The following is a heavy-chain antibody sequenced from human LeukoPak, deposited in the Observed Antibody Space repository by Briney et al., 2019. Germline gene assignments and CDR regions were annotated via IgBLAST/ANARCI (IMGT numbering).Heavy chain of an antibody. Sequence: PSETLSLTCTVSGGSISSYYWSWIRQPAGKGLEWIGRIYTSGSTNYNPSLKSRVTMSVDTSKNQFSLKLSSVTAADTAVYYCARVDIVVVPAAMGPTYYYYYMDVWGKGTTVTISS. CDR3: ARVDIVVVPAAMGPTYYYYYMDV. J-gene: IGHJ6*03. V-gene: IGHV4-4*07. CDR2: IYTSGST. CDR1: GGSISSYY. D-gene: IGHD2-2*01.